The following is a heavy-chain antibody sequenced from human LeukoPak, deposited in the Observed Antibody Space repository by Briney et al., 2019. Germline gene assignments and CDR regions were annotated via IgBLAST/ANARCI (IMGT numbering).Heavy chain of an antibody. Sequence: PGESLKISCKGSGYGFTSYWISWVRQMPGKGLEWMGRIDPSDSYTNYSPSFQGHVTISADKSISTAYLQWSSLKASDTAMYYCARHPGNYGSGSYYWIDYWGQGTLVTVSS. J-gene: IGHJ4*02. CDR3: ARHPGNYGSGSYYWIDY. D-gene: IGHD3-10*01. CDR1: GYGFTSYW. V-gene: IGHV5-10-1*01. CDR2: IDPSDSYT.